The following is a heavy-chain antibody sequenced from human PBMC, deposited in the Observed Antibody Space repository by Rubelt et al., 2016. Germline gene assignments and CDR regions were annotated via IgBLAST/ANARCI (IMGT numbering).Heavy chain of an antibody. D-gene: IGHD6-19*01. CDR1: GFTVSSNY. V-gene: IGHV3-66*01. J-gene: IGHJ5*02. CDR2: LYSVRGT. Sequence: VQLVESGGGVVQPGGSLRLSCAASGFTVSSNYMSWVRQAPGKGLEWVSILYSVRGTYYADSVRGRFPISRDNSKNALDRRMNSLRVDDTAVYYCACTSGYDSGWNDAGGQGTLVTVSS. CDR3: ACTSGYDSGWNDA.